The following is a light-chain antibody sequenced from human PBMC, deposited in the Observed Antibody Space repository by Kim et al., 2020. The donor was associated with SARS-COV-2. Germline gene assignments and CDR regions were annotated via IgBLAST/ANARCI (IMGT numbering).Light chain of an antibody. CDR3: SLITSSATLL. CDR2: DVS. V-gene: IGLV2-14*03. CDR1: SSDFV. Sequence: VSGSPGQSITISCTGTSSDFVSWYQQYPGKAPKLMIYDVSKRSSGVSNRFSGSKSANTASLTISGLQAEDEADYYCSLITSSATLLFGGGTQLTVL. J-gene: IGLJ2*01.